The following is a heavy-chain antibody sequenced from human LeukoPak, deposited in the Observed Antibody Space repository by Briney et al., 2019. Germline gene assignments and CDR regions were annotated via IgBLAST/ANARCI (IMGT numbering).Heavy chain of an antibody. CDR3: ARGGKATVVTM. Sequence: SETLSLTCTVSGGSISSYYWSWIRQPAGKGLEWIGRIYSSGSTNYNPSLKSRVSMSVDASKNQFSLKLTSVTAADTAVYYCARGGKATVVTMWGQGILVTVSS. J-gene: IGHJ4*02. D-gene: IGHD4-23*01. CDR2: IYSSGST. V-gene: IGHV4-4*07. CDR1: GGSISSYY.